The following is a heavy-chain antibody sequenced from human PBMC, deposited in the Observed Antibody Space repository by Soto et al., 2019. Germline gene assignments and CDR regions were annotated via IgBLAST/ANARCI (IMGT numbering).Heavy chain of an antibody. Sequence: GGSLRLSCAASGFTFSSYAMSWVRQAPGKGLEWVSAISGSGGSTYYADSVKGRFTIARDNSKNKLYLQMNSLRAEDTAVYYCAKDKGSDRSGHDAFDIWGQGTMVTVSS. CDR2: ISGSGGST. V-gene: IGHV3-23*01. CDR3: AKDKGSDRSGHDAFDI. J-gene: IGHJ3*02. CDR1: GFTFSSYA. D-gene: IGHD3-22*01.